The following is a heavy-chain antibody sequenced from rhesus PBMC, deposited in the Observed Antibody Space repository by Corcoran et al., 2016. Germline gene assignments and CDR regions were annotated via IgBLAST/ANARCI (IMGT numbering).Heavy chain of an antibody. D-gene: IGHD3-34*01. CDR3: SGGVDGH. CDR1: GFTFITYW. Sequence: EVRLVESGGGLAKPGGPLRLPCAASGFTFITYWMTWARQTPGKGLEWISAINSGGGSTYYADSVRGRFTISRDNSKNTISLQMNSLRTEDTAVYYCSGGVDGHWGQGVLVTVSS. J-gene: IGHJ4*01. CDR2: INSGGGST. V-gene: IGHV3S42*01.